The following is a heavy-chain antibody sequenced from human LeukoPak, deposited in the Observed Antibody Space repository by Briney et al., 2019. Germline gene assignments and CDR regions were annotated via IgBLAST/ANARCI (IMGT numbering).Heavy chain of an antibody. CDR1: GYTFTGYY. J-gene: IGHJ4*02. CDR2: INPNSGGT. D-gene: IGHD1-26*01. Sequence: ASVKVSCKASGYTFTGYYIHWVRQAPGQGLEWMGWINPNSGGTNYAQNFQGRVTMTRDTYITTAYMDLSRLRLDDTAVYYCAVGRRTDFDYWGQGTLVTVSS. V-gene: IGHV1-2*02. CDR3: AVGRRTDFDY.